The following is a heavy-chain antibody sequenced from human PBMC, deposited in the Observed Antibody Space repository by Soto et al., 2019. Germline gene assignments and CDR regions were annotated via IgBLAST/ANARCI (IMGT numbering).Heavy chain of an antibody. V-gene: IGHV1-69*06. Sequence: QVQLVQSGAEVKKPGSSVKVSCKASGGTFSSYAISWVRQAPGQGLEWMGGIIPIFGTANYAQKFQGRVTITADKSTSTAYMELSGLRSEDTAVYYCARGPSGSYYYYYGMDVWGQGTTVTVSS. J-gene: IGHJ6*02. CDR1: GGTFSSYA. CDR3: ARGPSGSYYYYYGMDV. CDR2: IIPIFGTA. D-gene: IGHD1-26*01.